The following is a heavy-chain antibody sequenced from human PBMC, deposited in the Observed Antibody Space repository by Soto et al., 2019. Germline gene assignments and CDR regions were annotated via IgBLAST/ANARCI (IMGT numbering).Heavy chain of an antibody. Sequence: PSETLSLTCTVSGGSISSSSYYWGWIRQPPGKGLEWIGSIYYSGSTYYNPSLKSRVTISVDTSKNQFSLKLSSVTAADTAVYYCARLRADFWSGYVYGMDVWGQGTTVT. V-gene: IGHV4-39*01. CDR1: GGSISSSSYY. D-gene: IGHD3-3*01. CDR2: IYYSGST. J-gene: IGHJ6*02. CDR3: ARLRADFWSGYVYGMDV.